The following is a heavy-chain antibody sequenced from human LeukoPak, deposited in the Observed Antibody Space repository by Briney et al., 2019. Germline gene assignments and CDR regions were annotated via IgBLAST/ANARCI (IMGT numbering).Heavy chain of an antibody. Sequence: SETLSLTCAVYGVSFSGYYWSWIRQPPGKGLEWIGEINHSGSTNYNPSLKSRVTISVDTSKNQFSLKLSSVTAADTAVYYCARRKLVVPPHLYNWFDPWGQGTLVTVSS. CDR2: INHSGST. CDR1: GVSFSGYY. D-gene: IGHD2-2*01. CDR3: ARRKLVVPPHLYNWFDP. V-gene: IGHV4-34*01. J-gene: IGHJ5*02.